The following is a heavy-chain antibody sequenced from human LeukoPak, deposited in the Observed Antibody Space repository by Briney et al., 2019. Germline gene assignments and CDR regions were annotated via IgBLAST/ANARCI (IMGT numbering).Heavy chain of an antibody. Sequence: GASVWVSCKASGYTFTGHYMHWVRQAPGQGLEWVGWINPKSGGTNYAQKFQGRVRMTRDTSISTAYMELSRLRSDDTAVYYCARDITGTTGGLYYFYYIDVWGKGTTVTVSS. CDR1: GYTFTGHY. D-gene: IGHD1-14*01. V-gene: IGHV1-2*02. J-gene: IGHJ6*03. CDR3: ARDITGTTGGLYYFYYIDV. CDR2: INPKSGGT.